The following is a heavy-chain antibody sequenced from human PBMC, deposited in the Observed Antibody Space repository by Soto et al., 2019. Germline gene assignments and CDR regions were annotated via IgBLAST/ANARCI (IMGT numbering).Heavy chain of an antibody. Sequence: SETLSLTCTVSGGSISSGGYYWSWIRQHPGKGLEWIAYIYYSGSTNYNPSLKSRVAISGDTSKNQFSLKLSSVTAADTAVYYCARTVIGGFDYWGQGTLVTVSS. D-gene: IGHD3-16*02. V-gene: IGHV4-61*08. CDR3: ARTVIGGFDY. J-gene: IGHJ4*02. CDR2: IYYSGST. CDR1: GGSISSGGYY.